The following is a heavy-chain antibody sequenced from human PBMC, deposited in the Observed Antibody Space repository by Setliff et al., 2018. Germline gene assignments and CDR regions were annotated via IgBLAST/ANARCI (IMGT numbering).Heavy chain of an antibody. J-gene: IGHJ4*02. Sequence: PSETLSLTCAVYGGSFSGYYWSWIRQPPGKGLEWIGEINHSGSTYYNPSLKTRVTISVDTSKNQLSLKLTSVTAADTAVYYCARGPNSNDWYVNYWGQGTPVTVSS. CDR3: ARGPNSNDWYVNY. D-gene: IGHD6-19*01. V-gene: IGHV4-34*01. CDR1: GGSFSGYY. CDR2: INHSGST.